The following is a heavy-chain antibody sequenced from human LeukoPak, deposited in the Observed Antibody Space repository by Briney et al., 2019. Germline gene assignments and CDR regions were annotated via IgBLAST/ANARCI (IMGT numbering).Heavy chain of an antibody. Sequence: SETLSLTCTVSGGSFSSNDYWGWIRQPPGKGLEWIVSFFYSGSTYYNPSLKSRVTISVDTSKNQFSLRLTSVTAADTAVYYCARTRGRYIDFLDYWGQGNLITVSS. V-gene: IGHV4-39*01. CDR2: FFYSGST. CDR1: GGSFSSNDY. CDR3: ARTRGRYIDFLDY. D-gene: IGHD3-9*01. J-gene: IGHJ4*02.